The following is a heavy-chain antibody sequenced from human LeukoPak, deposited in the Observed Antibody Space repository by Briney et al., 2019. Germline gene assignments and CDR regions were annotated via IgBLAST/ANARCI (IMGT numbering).Heavy chain of an antibody. V-gene: IGHV4-61*01. Sequence: SETLSLTCTVSGGSVSSGSYYWSWIRQPPGEGLEWIGYVYYSGSTEYNPSLRSRVTISLEMSKHQFSLNLTSVTAADTAVYYCASNTGTVFDYWGQGALVTVSS. CDR2: VYYSGST. CDR3: ASNTGTVFDY. D-gene: IGHD7-27*01. J-gene: IGHJ4*02. CDR1: GGSVSSGSYY.